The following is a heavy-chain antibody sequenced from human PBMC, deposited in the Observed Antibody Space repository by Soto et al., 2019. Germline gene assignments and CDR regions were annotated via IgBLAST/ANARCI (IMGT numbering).Heavy chain of an antibody. CDR2: IKQDGSEK. D-gene: IGHD6-19*01. CDR1: GFTFSSYW. CDR3: ARDYHAYRSGWYYFDY. Sequence: GGSLRLSCAASGFTFSSYWMSWVRQAPGKGLEWVANIKQDGSEKYYVESVKGRFTISRDNAKKSLYLKMNSLRAEDTAVYYCARDYHAYRSGWYYFDYWGQGTLVTVSS. V-gene: IGHV3-7*03. J-gene: IGHJ4*02.